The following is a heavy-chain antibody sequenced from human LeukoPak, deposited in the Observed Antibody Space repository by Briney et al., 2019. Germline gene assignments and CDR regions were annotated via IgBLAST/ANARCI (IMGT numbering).Heavy chain of an antibody. D-gene: IGHD6-13*01. J-gene: IGHJ4*02. CDR3: ARSNKYSSSWYDYFDY. CDR1: GGSISSYY. V-gene: IGHV4-59*01. CDR2: IYYSGNT. Sequence: SETLSLACSVSGGSISSYYWSWIRQPPGKGLEWIGYIYYSGNTNYNPSLKSRVTISLDTSKNQLSLKLSFVTAADTAVYYCARSNKYSSSWYDYFDYWGQGALVTVSS.